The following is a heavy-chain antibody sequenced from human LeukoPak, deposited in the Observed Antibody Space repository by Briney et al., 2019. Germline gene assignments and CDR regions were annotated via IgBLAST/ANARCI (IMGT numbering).Heavy chain of an antibody. V-gene: IGHV1-69*01. J-gene: IGHJ5*02. D-gene: IGHD3-10*01. CDR2: IIPIFGTA. CDR3: ARQGYYGSVNWFDP. CDR1: GGTFSSYA. Sequence: GSSVKVSCKASGGTFSSYAISWGRQAPGQGLEWMGGIIPIFGTANYAQKFQGRVTITADESTSTAYMELSSLRSEDTAVYYCARQGYYGSVNWFDPWGQGTLVTVSS.